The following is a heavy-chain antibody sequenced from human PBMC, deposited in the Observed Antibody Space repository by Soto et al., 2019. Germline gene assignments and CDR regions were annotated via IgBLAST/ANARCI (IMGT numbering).Heavy chain of an antibody. CDR3: AHVAAAGGVNCFDP. J-gene: IGHJ5*02. V-gene: IGHV2-5*02. D-gene: IGHD6-13*01. CDR1: GFSLSTSGVG. Sequence: QITLKESGPTLVKPTQTLTLTCTFSGFSLSTSGVGVGWIRQPPGKALEWLALIYWDDDKRYSPSLKSRLTITKDPSKNQLVLTTTNMYPVDTATYYCAHVAAAGGVNCFDPWGQGTLVTVSS. CDR2: IYWDDDK.